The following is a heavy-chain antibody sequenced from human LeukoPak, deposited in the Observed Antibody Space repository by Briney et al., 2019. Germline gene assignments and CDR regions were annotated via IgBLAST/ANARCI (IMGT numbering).Heavy chain of an antibody. D-gene: IGHD2-2*01. Sequence: PGGSLRLSCAASGFTLSSYWMSWVRQAPGKGLEWVADIKQDGSDKYYVDSVKGRFTISRDNAKKSLYLQMNSLRAEDTAVYYCARIDCSSTSCTFDSWGQGTLVTVSS. V-gene: IGHV3-7*04. CDR1: GFTLSSYW. CDR2: IKQDGSDK. CDR3: ARIDCSSTSCTFDS. J-gene: IGHJ4*02.